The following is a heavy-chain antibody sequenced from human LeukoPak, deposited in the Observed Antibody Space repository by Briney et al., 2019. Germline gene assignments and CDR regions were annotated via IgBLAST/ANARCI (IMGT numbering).Heavy chain of an antibody. D-gene: IGHD5-18*01. CDR1: GGSFSGYY. V-gene: IGHV4-34*01. CDR2: INHGGST. CDR3: ARVPRGYSYGYFDY. Sequence: PSETLSLTCAVYGGSFSGYYWSWIRQPPGKGLEWIGEINHGGSTNYNPSLTSRGTISVDTSKNQVSLKLSSVTDADTAVYYCARVPRGYSYGYFDYWGQGTLVTVSS. J-gene: IGHJ4*02.